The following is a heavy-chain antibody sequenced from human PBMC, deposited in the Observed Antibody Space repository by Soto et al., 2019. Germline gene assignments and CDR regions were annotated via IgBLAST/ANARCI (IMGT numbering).Heavy chain of an antibody. CDR1: VFTFVDYA. CDR3: TRVPRGYSYGYLDY. V-gene: IGHV3-49*03. D-gene: IGHD5-18*01. J-gene: IGHJ4*02. CDR2: IRSKAYGGTT. Sequence: SGWSLRLSCTSSVFTFVDYAMSWFRQAPGKGLEWVGFIRSKAYGGTTEYAASVKGRFTISRDDSKSIAYLQMNSLKTEDTAVYYCTRVPRGYSYGYLDYWGQGTLVTVSS.